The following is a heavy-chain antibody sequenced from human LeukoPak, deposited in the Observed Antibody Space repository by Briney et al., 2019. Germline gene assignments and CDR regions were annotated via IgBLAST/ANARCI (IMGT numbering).Heavy chain of an antibody. J-gene: IGHJ6*03. V-gene: IGHV3-23*01. CDR2: ISGSGGST. D-gene: IGHD2-21*02. Sequence: GGSLRLSCAASGFTFSSYAMSWVRQAPGKGLEWVSAISGSGGSTYYADSVKGRFTISRDNSKNTLYLQMNSLRAEDTAVYYCAKVHTAFDDYYYMDVWGKGTTVTVSS. CDR3: AKVHTAFDDYYYMDV. CDR1: GFTFSSYA.